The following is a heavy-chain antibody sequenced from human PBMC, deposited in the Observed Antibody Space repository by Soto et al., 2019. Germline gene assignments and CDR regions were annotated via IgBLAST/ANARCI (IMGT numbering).Heavy chain of an antibody. J-gene: IGHJ5*02. V-gene: IGHV6-1*01. Sequence: HTLSLTCAISGDSVSSYSAAWNWIRQSPSGGLEWLGRTYYRSRFFSDYAESVKSRIIINPDTSKNQFSLQLKSVTPEDTAVYWCVRDRYSSSGWFDPWGQGTRVTVSA. D-gene: IGHD3-10*01. CDR2: TYYRSRFFS. CDR3: VRDRYSSSGWFDP. CDR1: GDSVSSYSAA.